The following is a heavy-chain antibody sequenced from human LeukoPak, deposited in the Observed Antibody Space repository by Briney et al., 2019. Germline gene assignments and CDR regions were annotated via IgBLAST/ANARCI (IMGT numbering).Heavy chain of an antibody. Sequence: SETLSLTCTVSGGSISSSSYYWGWIRQPPGKGLEWIGSIYYSGSTYYNPSLKGRVTISVDTSKNQFSLKLSSVTAADTAVYYCARLAVAARCFDYWGRGTLVTVSS. CDR1: GGSISSSSYY. CDR2: IYYSGST. V-gene: IGHV4-39*01. D-gene: IGHD6-6*01. J-gene: IGHJ4*02. CDR3: ARLAVAARCFDY.